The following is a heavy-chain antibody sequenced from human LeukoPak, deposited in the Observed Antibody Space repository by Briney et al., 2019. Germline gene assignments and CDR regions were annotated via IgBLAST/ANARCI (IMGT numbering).Heavy chain of an antibody. Sequence: GGSLRLSCAASGFTFSTSAMSWVRQTPGKGLEWVSAISGSGGSTYYADSVKGRFTIYRDNSKNTLYLQMNSLRAEDTAVYYCASILLWFVYDYWGQGTLVTVSS. V-gene: IGHV3-23*01. D-gene: IGHD3-10*01. CDR3: ASILLWFVYDY. CDR1: GFTFSTSA. CDR2: ISGSGGST. J-gene: IGHJ4*02.